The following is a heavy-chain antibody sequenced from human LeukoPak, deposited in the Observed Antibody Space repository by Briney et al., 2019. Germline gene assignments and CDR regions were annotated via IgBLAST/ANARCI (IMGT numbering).Heavy chain of an antibody. D-gene: IGHD2-2*01. Sequence: SETLSLTCAVYGGSFSGYYWSWIRQPPGKGLEWIGEINHSGSTNYNPSLKSRVTISVDMSKNQFSLKLSSVTAADTAVYYCARGPPARPGTGYYYGMDVWGQGTTVTVSS. CDR1: GGSFSGYY. V-gene: IGHV4-34*01. J-gene: IGHJ6*02. CDR3: ARGPPARPGTGYYYGMDV. CDR2: INHSGST.